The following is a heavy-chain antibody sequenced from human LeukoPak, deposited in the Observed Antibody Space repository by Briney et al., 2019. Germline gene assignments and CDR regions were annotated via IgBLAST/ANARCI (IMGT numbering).Heavy chain of an antibody. Sequence: GGSLRLSCAASGFTVSSNYMSWVRQAPGKGLEWVSVIYSGGSTYYADSVKGRFTISRDNSKNTLYLQMNSLRAEDTAVYYCARDHYGDYVGGMDVWGQGTTVTVS. D-gene: IGHD4-17*01. V-gene: IGHV3-66*01. J-gene: IGHJ6*02. CDR3: ARDHYGDYVGGMDV. CDR2: IYSGGST. CDR1: GFTVSSNY.